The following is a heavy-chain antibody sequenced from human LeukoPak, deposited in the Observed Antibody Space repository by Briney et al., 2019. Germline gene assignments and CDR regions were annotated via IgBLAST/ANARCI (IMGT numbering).Heavy chain of an antibody. D-gene: IGHD6-13*01. Sequence: PSETLSLTCTVSGGSTSSYYWSWIRQPAGKGLEWIGRIYTSGSTDYNPSLKSRVTMSVDTSKNQFSVKLSSVTAADTAVYYCARGIAAASERPFDIWGQGTMVTVSS. CDR2: IYTSGST. V-gene: IGHV4-4*07. CDR1: GGSTSSYY. CDR3: ARGIAAASERPFDI. J-gene: IGHJ3*02.